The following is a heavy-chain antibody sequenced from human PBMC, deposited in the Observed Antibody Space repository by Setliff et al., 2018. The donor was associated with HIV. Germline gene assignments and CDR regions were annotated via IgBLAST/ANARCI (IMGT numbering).Heavy chain of an antibody. CDR1: GGSISSSDHR. Sequence: SETLSLTCSVSGGSISSSDHRWDWIRQPPEKGLEWIGGMDYSGATNYNPSLKSRVTMSVDTSKNQFSLRLSSVTASDTAIYYCARRRPGYDSIDPWGQGTLVTVSS. J-gene: IGHJ5*02. CDR2: MDYSGAT. V-gene: IGHV4-39*01. CDR3: ARRRPGYDSIDP. D-gene: IGHD5-12*01.